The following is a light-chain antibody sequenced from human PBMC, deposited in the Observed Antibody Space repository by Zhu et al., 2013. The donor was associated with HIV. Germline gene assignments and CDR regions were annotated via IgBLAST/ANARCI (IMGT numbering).Light chain of an antibody. CDR2: WTS. CDR3: QQYYTTPWT. Sequence: DIVMTQSPDSLAVSLGERATINCKSSQSVLYSSNNKNYLAWYQQKPGQPPKLLLSWTSARQSGVPDRFSGGGSGTDFTLTISGLQSEDVATYYCQQYYTTPWTFGQGTKVEIK. V-gene: IGKV4-1*01. CDR1: QSVLYSSNNKNY. J-gene: IGKJ1*01.